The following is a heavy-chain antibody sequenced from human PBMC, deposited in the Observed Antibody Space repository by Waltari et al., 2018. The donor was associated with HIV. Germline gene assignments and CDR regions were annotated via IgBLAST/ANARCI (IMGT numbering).Heavy chain of an antibody. Sequence: QVHLVQSGTEVRKSGSSVKVSCRSPGETLKSYTINWVRQAPGQGLQWMGRVGGTVGSVAINGVSKDAEKLRGRITMAADAVTNTAFMELTSLRPDDTAVYYCAAPPAKGTWFESWGQGSLVIVSS. CDR2: SVAINGVS. CDR3: AAPPAKGTWFES. J-gene: IGHJ5*01. D-gene: IGHD3-10*01. V-gene: IGHV1-69*02. CDR1: GETLKSYT.